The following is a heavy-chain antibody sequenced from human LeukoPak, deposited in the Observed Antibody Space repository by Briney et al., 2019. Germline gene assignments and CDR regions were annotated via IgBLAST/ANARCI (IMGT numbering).Heavy chain of an antibody. CDR3: ARDPGSGYEVT. J-gene: IGHJ1*01. CDR1: GYSFTTYW. D-gene: IGHD3-3*01. Sequence: GESLKISCKGSGYSFTTYWITWVRQMPGKGLEWMGRIDPSDSYTNYSPSFQGHVTISADKSISTAYLQWSSLKASDTALYYCARDPGSGYEVTWGQGTLVTVSA. V-gene: IGHV5-10-1*01. CDR2: IDPSDSYT.